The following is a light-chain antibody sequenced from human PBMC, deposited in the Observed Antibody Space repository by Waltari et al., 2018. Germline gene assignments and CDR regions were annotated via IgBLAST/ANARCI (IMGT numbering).Light chain of an antibody. Sequence: QSVLTQPPSVSGAPGQRVTIPCTGSSSNIRPGYDLPWYQQLPGTAPKLLIYGNSNRPSGVPDRFSGSKSGTSASLAITGLQAEDEADYYCQSYDSSLSGVVFGGGTKLTVL. CDR3: QSYDSSLSGVV. CDR1: SSNIRPGYD. CDR2: GNS. J-gene: IGLJ2*01. V-gene: IGLV1-40*01.